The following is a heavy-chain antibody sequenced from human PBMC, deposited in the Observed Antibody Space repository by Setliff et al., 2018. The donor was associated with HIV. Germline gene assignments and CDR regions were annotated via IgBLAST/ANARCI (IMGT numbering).Heavy chain of an antibody. CDR2: ISYDGSKK. D-gene: IGHD3-10*01. Sequence: GGSLRLFCAASGFIFSTFAMYWVRQAPGKGLEWVAVISYDGSKKYYADSVKGRFTISRDNSKDTLDLQMNSLRPEDTAVYFCARDKFGSGSPPRVLQHWGQGTLVTVSS. J-gene: IGHJ1*01. CDR1: GFIFSTFA. V-gene: IGHV3-30-3*01. CDR3: ARDKFGSGSPPRVLQH.